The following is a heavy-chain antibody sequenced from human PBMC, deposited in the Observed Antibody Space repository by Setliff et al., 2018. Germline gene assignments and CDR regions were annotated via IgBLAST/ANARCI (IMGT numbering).Heavy chain of an antibody. D-gene: IGHD2-2*01. J-gene: IGHJ4*02. CDR3: ARISPSYCSKSGCYAAEGY. Sequence: ASVKVSCKASGYMFKSYGINWMRQAPGQGLEWMGWISPYTGNTFYAPQFQGRVTLTTDTSTSTAYMEVKSLTSDDTAVYFCARISPSYCSKSGCYAAEGYWGQGTLVTVSS. CDR1: GYMFKSYG. V-gene: IGHV1-18*04. CDR2: ISPYTGNT.